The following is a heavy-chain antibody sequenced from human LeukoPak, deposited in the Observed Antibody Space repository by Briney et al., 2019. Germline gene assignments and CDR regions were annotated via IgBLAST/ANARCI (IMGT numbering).Heavy chain of an antibody. J-gene: IGHJ4*02. V-gene: IGHV4-34*01. CDR2: INHSGST. CDR3: ASLAYYYDTSG. CDR1: GGSISSYY. Sequence: SETLSLTCTVSGGSISSYYWSWIRQPPGKGLEWIGEINHSGSTNYNPSLKSRVTISVDTSRNHFSLKLSSVTAADTAVYYCASLAYYYDTSGWGQGTLVTVSS. D-gene: IGHD3-22*01.